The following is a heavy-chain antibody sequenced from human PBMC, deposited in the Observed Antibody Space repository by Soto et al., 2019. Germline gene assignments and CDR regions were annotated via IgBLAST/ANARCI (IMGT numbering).Heavy chain of an antibody. CDR2: TSYDGQNK. J-gene: IGHJ4*02. D-gene: IGHD3-16*01. Sequence: QLQLVESGGGVVQPGTSLRLSCTASGFMFKSYVMHLFRQAPGKGLEWVALTSYDGQNKYYGDSVKGRFTVSRDNSKNTLHLQLDSLRPEDTALYYCARWGTTGGFDLWGQGTLVSVSS. CDR1: GFMFKSYV. V-gene: IGHV3-30*19. CDR3: ARWGTTGGFDL.